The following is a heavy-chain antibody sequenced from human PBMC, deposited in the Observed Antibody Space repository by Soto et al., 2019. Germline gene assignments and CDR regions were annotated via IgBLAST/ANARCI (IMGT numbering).Heavy chain of an antibody. J-gene: IGHJ4*02. CDR2: IYSGGYT. D-gene: IGHD3-22*01. V-gene: IGHV3-53*01. Sequence: PGGSLRLSCAVSGFTVSNNYMSWVRQAPGKGLEGVSVIYSGGYTAYGDSVKGRFTISRDNSKNTVYLQVSKLRAEDTAVYFCARDQTDSGGYSDSWGQGTLVTVSS. CDR3: ARDQTDSGGYSDS. CDR1: GFTVSNNY.